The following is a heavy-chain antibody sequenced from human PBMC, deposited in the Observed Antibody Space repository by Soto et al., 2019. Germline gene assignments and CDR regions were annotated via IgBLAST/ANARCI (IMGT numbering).Heavy chain of an antibody. J-gene: IGHJ4*02. CDR3: ARDRGKSEGYPRRAHFAY. CDR1: GFTFSSYA. Sequence: GGSLRLSCVTSGFTFSSYALHWVRQAPGKGLDWVAVVSSDGSSQYYTDSVKGRFTISRDFSKKTLFLQMTALRSEDTAVYYCARDRGKSEGYPRRAHFAYWGQGALVTVSS. D-gene: IGHD2-2*01. CDR2: VSSDGSSQ. V-gene: IGHV3-30-3*01.